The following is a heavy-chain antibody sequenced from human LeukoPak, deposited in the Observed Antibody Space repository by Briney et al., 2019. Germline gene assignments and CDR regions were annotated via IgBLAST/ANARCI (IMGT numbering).Heavy chain of an antibody. V-gene: IGHV1-46*02. CDR1: GYTFHAWY. D-gene: IGHD6-19*01. Sequence: VASVKVSCKASGYTFHAWYIHWVRQAPGQGLEWMGIINPSGGSTSYAQKFQGRVTMTRDTSTSTVYMELSSLRSEDTAVYYCAKCRVSSSGSADYWGQGTLVTVSS. CDR2: INPSGGST. J-gene: IGHJ4*02. CDR3: AKCRVSSSGSADY.